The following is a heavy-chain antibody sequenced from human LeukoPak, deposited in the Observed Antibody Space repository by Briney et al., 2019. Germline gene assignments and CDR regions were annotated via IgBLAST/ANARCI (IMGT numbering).Heavy chain of an antibody. Sequence: ASVKVSCKASGYTFTSYGISWVRQAPGQGLEWMGWISAYNGNTNYAQELQGRVTMTTDTSTSTAYMELRSLRFDDTAVYYCARDPDSRGAFDIWGQGTMVTVSS. J-gene: IGHJ3*02. D-gene: IGHD1-14*01. V-gene: IGHV1-18*04. CDR1: GYTFTSYG. CDR2: ISAYNGNT. CDR3: ARDPDSRGAFDI.